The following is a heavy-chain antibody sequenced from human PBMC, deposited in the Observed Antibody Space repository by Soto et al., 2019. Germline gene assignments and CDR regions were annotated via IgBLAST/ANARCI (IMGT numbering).Heavy chain of an antibody. D-gene: IGHD3-10*01. CDR1: GGSISSSSYY. J-gene: IGHJ5*02. V-gene: IGHV4-39*07. CDR2: IYYSGST. Sequence: SETLSLTCTVSGGSISSSSYYWGWIRQPPGKGLEWIGSIYYSGSTYYNPSLKSRVTISVDTSKNQFSLKLSSVTAADTAVYYCASRTLLWFGLSLDPWGQGTLVTVSS. CDR3: ASRTLLWFGLSLDP.